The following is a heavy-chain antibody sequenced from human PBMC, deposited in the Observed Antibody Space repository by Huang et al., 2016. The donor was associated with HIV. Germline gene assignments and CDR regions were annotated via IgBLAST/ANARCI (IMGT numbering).Heavy chain of an antibody. CDR1: GGSFSGYF. D-gene: IGHD3-9*01. V-gene: IGHV4-34*01. CDR3: TRGAVRYFDRGGTRYYGMDV. J-gene: IGHJ6*02. CDR2: INHSGST. Sequence: QVQLQQWGAGLLKPSEILSLTCAVYGGSFSGYFWSWIRQPPGKGLEWIGEINHSGSTNDNPSLKSRVTISGDTSKNQFSLKLSSVTAADTAVYYCTRGAVRYFDRGGTRYYGMDVWGQGTTVTVSS.